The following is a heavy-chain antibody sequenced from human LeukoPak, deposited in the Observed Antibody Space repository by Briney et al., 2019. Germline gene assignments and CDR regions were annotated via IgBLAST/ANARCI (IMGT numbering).Heavy chain of an antibody. CDR1: GGSISSGGYF. CDR3: ARDQITMVRGDYYYYGMDV. V-gene: IGHV4-31*03. D-gene: IGHD3-10*01. Sequence: PSETLSLTCTVSGGSISSGGYFWSWIRQHPGKGLEWIGYIYFSGSTYYNPSLQSRVTTSVDTSKNQFSLKLNSVTAADTAVYYCARDQITMVRGDYYYYGMDVWGRGTTVTVSS. CDR2: IYFSGST. J-gene: IGHJ6*02.